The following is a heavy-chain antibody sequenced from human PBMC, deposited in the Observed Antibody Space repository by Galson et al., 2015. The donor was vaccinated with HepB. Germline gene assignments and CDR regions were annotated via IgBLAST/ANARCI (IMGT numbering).Heavy chain of an antibody. CDR1: GFTFSSYA. V-gene: IGHV3-30-3*01. CDR2: ISYDGSNK. D-gene: IGHD2-2*02. CDR3: ARDDCSSTSCYRPPGY. J-gene: IGHJ4*01. Sequence: SLRLSCAASGFTFSSYAMHWVRQAPGKGLEWVAVISYDGSNKYYADSVKGRFTISRDNSKNTLYLQMNSLRAEDTAVYYCARDDCSSTSCYRPPGYWGQGTLVTVPS.